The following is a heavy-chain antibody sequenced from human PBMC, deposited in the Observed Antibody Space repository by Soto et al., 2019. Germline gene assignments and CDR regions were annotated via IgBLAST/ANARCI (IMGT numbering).Heavy chain of an antibody. CDR3: ARVELGYCSSTSCYAGWFDP. V-gene: IGHV3-21*01. Sequence: VQLVESGGGLVKPGGSLRLSCAASGFTFSSYSMNWVRQAPGKGLEWVSSISSSSSYIYYADSVKGRFTISRDNAKNSLYLQMNSLRAEDTAVYYCARVELGYCSSTSCYAGWFDPWGQGTLVTVSS. CDR2: ISSSSSYI. D-gene: IGHD2-2*01. J-gene: IGHJ5*02. CDR1: GFTFSSYS.